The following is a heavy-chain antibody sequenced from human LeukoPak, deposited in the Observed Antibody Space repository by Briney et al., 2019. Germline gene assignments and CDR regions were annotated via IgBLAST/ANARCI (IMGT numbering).Heavy chain of an antibody. V-gene: IGHV4-61*02. CDR3: ARATSSYFYYMDV. Sequence: PSETLSLTCTVSGGSISSGSYYWSWFRQPAEKGLEWIGRIYTSGSTYYNPSLKSRVTISADTSKNQFSLNVSSVTAADTAVYYCARATSSYFYYMDVWGKGTTVTISS. D-gene: IGHD5-12*01. CDR1: GGSISSGSYY. J-gene: IGHJ6*03. CDR2: IYTSGST.